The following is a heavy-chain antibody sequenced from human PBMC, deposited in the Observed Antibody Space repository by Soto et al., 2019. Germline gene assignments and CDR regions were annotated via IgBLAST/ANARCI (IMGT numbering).Heavy chain of an antibody. V-gene: IGHV3-21*01. CDR3: ARVSPYYYYGMDV. J-gene: IGHJ6*02. CDR2: ISSSSSYI. Sequence: EVQLVESGGGLVKPGGSLRLSCAASGFTFSSYSMNWVRQAPGKGLEVVSSISSSSSYIYYADSVKGRFTISRDNAKNSLYLQMNSLRAEDTAVYYCARVSPYYYYGMDVWGQGTTVTVSS. CDR1: GFTFSSYS.